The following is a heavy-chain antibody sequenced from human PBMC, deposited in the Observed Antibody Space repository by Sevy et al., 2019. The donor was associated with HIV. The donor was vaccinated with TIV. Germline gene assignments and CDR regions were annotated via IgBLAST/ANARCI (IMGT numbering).Heavy chain of an antibody. CDR1: GFSLRTSGVG. D-gene: IGHD3-3*01. CDR3: AHGSGFDY. CDR2: IYWDDDK. V-gene: IGHV2-5*02. J-gene: IGHJ4*02. Sequence: SGPTLVKPTQTLTLTCTFSGFSLRTSGVGVGWIRQPPGKALEWLALIYWDDDKRYSPSLKRRLTITKDTSKNQVVLTMTNMDPVDTGTYYCAHGSGFDYWGQGILVTVSS.